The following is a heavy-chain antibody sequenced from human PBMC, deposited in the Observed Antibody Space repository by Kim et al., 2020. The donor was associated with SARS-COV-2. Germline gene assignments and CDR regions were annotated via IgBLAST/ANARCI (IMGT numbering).Heavy chain of an antibody. CDR3: ARLRWGSGSPGNYYYYGMDV. CDR1: GGSISSYY. Sequence: SETLSLTCTVSGGSISSYYWSWIRQPPGKGLEWIGYIYYSGSTNYNPSLKSRVTISVDTSKNQFSLKLSSVTAADTAVYYCARLRWGSGSPGNYYYYGMDVWGQGTTVTVSS. V-gene: IGHV4-59*08. J-gene: IGHJ6*02. CDR2: IYYSGST. D-gene: IGHD3-10*01.